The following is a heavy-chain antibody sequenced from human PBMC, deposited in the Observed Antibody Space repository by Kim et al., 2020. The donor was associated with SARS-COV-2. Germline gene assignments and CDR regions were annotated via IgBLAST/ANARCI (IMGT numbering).Heavy chain of an antibody. D-gene: IGHD3-10*01. J-gene: IGHJ3*02. V-gene: IGHV3-49*03. CDR1: GFTFGDYA. CDR3: TREVRGVIIEGDAFDI. Sequence: GGSLRLSCTASGFTFGDYAMSWFRQAPGKGLEWVGFIRSKAYGGTTEYAASVEGRFTISRDDSKSIAYLQMNSLKTEDTAVYYCTREVRGVIIEGDAFDIWGQGTMVTVSS. CDR2: IRSKAYGGTT.